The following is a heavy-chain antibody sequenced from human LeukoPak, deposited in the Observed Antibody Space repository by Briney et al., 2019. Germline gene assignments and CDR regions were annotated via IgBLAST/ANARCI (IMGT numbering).Heavy chain of an antibody. D-gene: IGHD3-22*01. V-gene: IGHV3-23*01. Sequence: PGGSLRLSCAASVFTFSSYAMSWVRQPPGKGLEWVAAISCSGGSTYYPQPVNGGVTISSDNSKNTLFLQINSLTAGATVEYYVSKGLFGAYYDSSRYSFWG. J-gene: IGHJ6*01. CDR3: SKGLFGAYYDSSRYSF. CDR1: VFTFSSYA. CDR2: ISCSGGST.